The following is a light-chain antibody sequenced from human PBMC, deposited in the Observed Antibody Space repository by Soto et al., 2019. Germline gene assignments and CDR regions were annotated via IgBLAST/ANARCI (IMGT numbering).Light chain of an antibody. CDR3: QTWGTGIVI. CDR2: LNSDGSH. CDR1: SGHSSDA. V-gene: IGLV4-69*01. Sequence: QLVLTQSPSASASLGASVKLTCTLSSGHSSDAIAWHQQQPEKGPRFLMNLNSDGSHTKGDGIPDRFSGSSSGAERYLTISSLQSEDEADYYCQTWGTGIVIFGGGTKGPS. J-gene: IGLJ2*01.